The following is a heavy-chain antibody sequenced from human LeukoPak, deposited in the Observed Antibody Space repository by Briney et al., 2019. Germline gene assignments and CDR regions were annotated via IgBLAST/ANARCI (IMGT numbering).Heavy chain of an antibody. CDR2: ISWNSGSI. CDR3: AKDRGYSSSFLDY. J-gene: IGHJ4*02. CDR1: GFTFDDYA. D-gene: IGHD6-6*01. V-gene: IGHV3-9*01. Sequence: GGSLRLSCAASGFTFDDYAMHWVRQAPGKGLEWVSGISWNSGSIGYADFVKGRFTISRDNAKNSLYLQMNSLRAEDTALYYCAKDRGYSSSFLDYWGQGTLVTVSS.